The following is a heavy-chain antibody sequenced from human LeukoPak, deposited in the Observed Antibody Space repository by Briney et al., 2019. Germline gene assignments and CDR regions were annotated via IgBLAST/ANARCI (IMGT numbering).Heavy chain of an antibody. J-gene: IGHJ3*02. CDR1: GGTFSSYT. D-gene: IGHD2-2*01. CDR2: IIPILGIA. V-gene: IGHV1-69*02. Sequence: GASVKVSCKASGGTFSSYTISWVRQAPGQGLEWMGRIIPILGIANYAQKFQGRVTITADKSTSTAYMELSSLRSEDTAVYYCARGIVVVPAAIDAFDIWGQGTVVTVSS. CDR3: ARGIVVVPAAIDAFDI.